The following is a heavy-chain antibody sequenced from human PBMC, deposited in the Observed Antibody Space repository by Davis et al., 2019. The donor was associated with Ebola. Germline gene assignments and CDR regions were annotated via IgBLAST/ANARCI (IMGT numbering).Heavy chain of an antibody. CDR1: GDSVSSNSAA. V-gene: IGHV6-1*01. Sequence: PSETLSLTCAISGDSVSSNSAAWNWIRQSPSRGLEWLGRTYYRSKWYNDYAVSVKSRITINPDTSKNQFSLQLNSVTPEDTAVYYCARDLWLDEGGSFDYWGQGTLVTVSS. CDR3: ARDLWLDEGGSFDY. J-gene: IGHJ4*02. D-gene: IGHD6-19*01. CDR2: TYYRSKWYN.